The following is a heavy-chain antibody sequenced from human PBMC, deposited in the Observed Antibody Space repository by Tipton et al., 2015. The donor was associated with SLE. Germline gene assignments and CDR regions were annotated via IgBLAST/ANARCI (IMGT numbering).Heavy chain of an antibody. Sequence: SLRLSCAASGFTFSSHGMHWVRLAPGKGLEWVAVIWNDGSNKWYPESVKGRFTISRDNSKNTLYLQMTGLRAEDTALYYCARDMYTSSSDIDYWGQGTLVSVSS. CDR3: ARDMYTSSSDIDY. D-gene: IGHD6-6*01. V-gene: IGHV3-33*01. CDR1: GFTFSSHG. J-gene: IGHJ4*02. CDR2: IWNDGSNK.